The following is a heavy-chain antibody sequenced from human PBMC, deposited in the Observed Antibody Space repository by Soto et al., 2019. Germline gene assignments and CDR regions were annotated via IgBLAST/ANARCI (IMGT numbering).Heavy chain of an antibody. V-gene: IGHV6-1*01. J-gene: IGHJ6*02. CDR2: TYYRSKWYN. D-gene: IGHD3-10*01. CDR1: GDSVSSNSAA. Sequence: SQTLSLTCAISGDSVSSNSAAWNWIRQSPSRGLEWLGRTYYRSKWYNDYAVSVKSRITINPDTSKNQFSLQLNSVTPEDTAVYYCARAAGIYGSGSYSYYYYYGMDVWGQGTTVTVSS. CDR3: ARAAGIYGSGSYSYYYYYGMDV.